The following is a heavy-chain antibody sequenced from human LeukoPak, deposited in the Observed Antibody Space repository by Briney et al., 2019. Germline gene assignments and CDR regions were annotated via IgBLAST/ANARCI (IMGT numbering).Heavy chain of an antibody. CDR3: ARVLSCGGDCYSFDQ. D-gene: IGHD2-21*02. J-gene: IGHJ4*02. CDR2: IYYSGST. V-gene: IGHV4-59*01. Sequence: PSENPVPTLTGSCGAISRYFLSLIRESHREGPGLSGNIYYSGSTNYKPSLKSRVTISVDTSQNQFFLKLSSVTAADTAMYYCARVLSCGGDCYSFDQWGQGTLVTVSS. CDR1: CGAISRYF.